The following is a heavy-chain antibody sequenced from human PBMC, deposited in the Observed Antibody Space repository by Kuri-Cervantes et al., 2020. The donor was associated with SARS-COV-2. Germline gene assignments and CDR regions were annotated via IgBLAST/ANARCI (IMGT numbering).Heavy chain of an antibody. V-gene: IGHV3-23*01. J-gene: IGHJ6*02. Sequence: LSLTCAASGFTFSSYAMSWVRQAPGKGLEWVSAISGSGGSTYYADSVKGRFTISRDNAKNSLYLQMNSLRAEDTAVYYCARDWPDDYGDYSQDYYYGMDVWGQGTTVTVSS. CDR1: GFTFSSYA. CDR3: ARDWPDDYGDYSQDYYYGMDV. CDR2: ISGSGGST. D-gene: IGHD4-17*01.